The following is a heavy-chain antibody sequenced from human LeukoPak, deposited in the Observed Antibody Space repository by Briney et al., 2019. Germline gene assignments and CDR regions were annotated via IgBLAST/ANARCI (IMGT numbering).Heavy chain of an antibody. J-gene: IGHJ4*02. Sequence: SETLSLTCTVSGGSISSSSYYWGWIRQPPGKGLEWIGSIYYSGSTYYSPSLKSRVTISVDTSRNQFSLKLTSVTAADTAVYYCARSEINDYSKYWGQGILVIVSS. CDR1: GGSISSSSYY. CDR3: ARSEINDYSKY. V-gene: IGHV4-39*07. D-gene: IGHD4-11*01. CDR2: IYYSGST.